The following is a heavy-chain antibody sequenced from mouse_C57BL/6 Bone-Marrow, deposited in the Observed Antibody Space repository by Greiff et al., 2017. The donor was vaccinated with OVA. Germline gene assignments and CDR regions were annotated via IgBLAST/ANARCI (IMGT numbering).Heavy chain of an antibody. Sequence: QVQLKQSGAELVRPGASVKMSCKASGYTFTSYNMHWVKQTPRQGLEWIGAIYPGNGDTSYNQKFKGKATLTVDKSSSTAYMQLSSLTSEDSAVYFCAKGRNYYGFFDYWGQGTTLTVSS. CDR3: AKGRNYYGFFDY. D-gene: IGHD1-1*01. CDR1: GYTFTSYN. J-gene: IGHJ2*01. CDR2: IYPGNGDT. V-gene: IGHV1-12*01.